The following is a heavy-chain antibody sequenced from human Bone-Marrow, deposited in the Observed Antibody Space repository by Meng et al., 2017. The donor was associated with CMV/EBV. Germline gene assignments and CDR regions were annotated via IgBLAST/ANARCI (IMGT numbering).Heavy chain of an antibody. CDR1: GGTFSSYA. CDR2: ISYDGSNK. Sequence: QVQLVQAVAEVKKPGSSVKGSCKASGGTFSSYAMHWVRQAPGKGLEWVAVISYDGSNKYYADSVKGRFTISRDNSKNTLYLQMNSLRAEDTAVYYCARDEEDTAMLIGYWGQGTLVTVSS. D-gene: IGHD5-18*01. J-gene: IGHJ4*02. V-gene: IGHV3-30-3*01. CDR3: ARDEEDTAMLIGY.